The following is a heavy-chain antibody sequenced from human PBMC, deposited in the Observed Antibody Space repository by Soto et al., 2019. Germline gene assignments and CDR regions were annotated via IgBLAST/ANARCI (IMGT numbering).Heavy chain of an antibody. CDR3: ARGVRQLVILNGMDV. J-gene: IGHJ6*02. CDR1: GFTFSSYA. CDR2: ISYDGSNK. D-gene: IGHD6-13*01. V-gene: IGHV3-30-3*01. Sequence: PGGSLRLSCAASGFTFSSYAMHWVRQAPGKGLEWVAVISYDGSNKYYADSVKGRFTISRDNSKNTLYLQMNSLRAEDTAAYYCARGVRQLVILNGMDVWGQGTTVTVSS.